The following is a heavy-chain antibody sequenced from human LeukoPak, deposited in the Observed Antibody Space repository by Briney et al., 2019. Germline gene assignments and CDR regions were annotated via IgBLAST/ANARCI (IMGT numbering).Heavy chain of an antibody. CDR3: VRDGVAAAGMRVY. D-gene: IGHD6-13*01. Sequence: PGGSLRLSCAASGFTVSSNYMSWVRQAPGKGLEWVSVIYSVGSTYYADSVKGRFTISRDNSKNTLYLQMNSLRAEDTAVYYCVRDGVAAAGMRVYWGQGTLVTVSS. V-gene: IGHV3-66*01. CDR1: GFTVSSNY. J-gene: IGHJ4*02. CDR2: IYSVGST.